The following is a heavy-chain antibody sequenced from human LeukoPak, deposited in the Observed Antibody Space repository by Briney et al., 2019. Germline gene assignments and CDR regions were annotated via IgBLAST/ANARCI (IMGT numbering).Heavy chain of an antibody. J-gene: IGHJ5*02. V-gene: IGHV1-18*01. D-gene: IGHD1/OR15-1a*01. CDR2: ISAYNGNT. CDR3: ARDYDRWNNDCFDP. CDR1: GYTFTSYG. Sequence: ASVKVSCKASGYTFTSYGISWVRQAPGQGLEWMGWISAYNGNTNYAQKLQGRVTMTTDTSTSTAYMELRSLRSDDTAVYYCARDYDRWNNDCFDPWGQGTLVIVSS.